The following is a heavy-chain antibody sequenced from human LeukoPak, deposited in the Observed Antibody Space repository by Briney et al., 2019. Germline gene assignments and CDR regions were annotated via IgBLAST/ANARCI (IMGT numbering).Heavy chain of an antibody. CDR1: GYTFTGYY. CDR3: ARGYCSSTSCFNGGY. V-gene: IGHV1-2*02. J-gene: IGHJ4*02. D-gene: IGHD2-2*01. Sequence: ASVKVSCKASGYTFTGYYMHWVRQAPGQGLEWMGWINPNSGGTNYAQKFQGRVTMTRDTSISTAYMELSRLGSDDTAVYYCARGYCSSTSCFNGGYWGQGTLVTVSS. CDR2: INPNSGGT.